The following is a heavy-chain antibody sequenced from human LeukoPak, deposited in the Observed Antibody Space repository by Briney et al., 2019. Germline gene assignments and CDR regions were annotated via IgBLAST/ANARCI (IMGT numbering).Heavy chain of an antibody. CDR2: IYYTGTT. CDR3: ARASIVVEYYFDY. D-gene: IGHD2-15*01. J-gene: IGHJ4*02. Sequence: PSETLSLTCTVSGDSISTTNYYWGWIRQPPGKGLEWVGSIYYTGTTYYNPSLQSRVAISVDTSKNQFSLKLSSVTAADTAVYYCARASIVVEYYFDYWGQGTLVTVSS. CDR1: GDSISTTNYY. V-gene: IGHV4-39*01.